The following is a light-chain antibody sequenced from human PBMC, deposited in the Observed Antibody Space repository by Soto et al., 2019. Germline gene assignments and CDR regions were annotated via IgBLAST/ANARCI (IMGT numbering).Light chain of an antibody. CDR1: ETITDS. Sequence: DIQMTQSPPSLSASVGDRVTITCRASETITDSLNWYQVKPGKAPKLLIYSASLLQPGVPSRFSGSGYGTDFTLTLSGLQHEDSATYYCQQNFSPFVTFGAGTRV. J-gene: IGKJ4*01. CDR3: QQNFSPFVT. V-gene: IGKV1-39*01. CDR2: SAS.